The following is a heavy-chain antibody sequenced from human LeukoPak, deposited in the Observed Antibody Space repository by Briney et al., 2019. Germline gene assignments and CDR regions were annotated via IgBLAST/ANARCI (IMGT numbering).Heavy chain of an antibody. V-gene: IGHV3-20*04. CDR1: GFTFDDYG. CDR3: ASGSGSGYYYFVY. CDR2: INWNGGST. J-gene: IGHJ4*02. Sequence: GGSLRLSCAASGFTFDDYGMSWVRQAPGKGLEWVSGINWNGGSTGYAGSVKGRFTISRDNAKNSLYLQMNSLRAEDTALYYCASGSGSGYYYFVYWGQGTLVTVSS. D-gene: IGHD3-22*01.